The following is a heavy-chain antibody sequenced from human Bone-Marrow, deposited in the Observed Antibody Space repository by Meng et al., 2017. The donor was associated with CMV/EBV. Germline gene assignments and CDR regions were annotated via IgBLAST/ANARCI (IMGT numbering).Heavy chain of an antibody. CDR2: ISGSGGST. D-gene: IGHD4-11*01. CDR3: ARDHVLQYAARDYYYYGMDV. CDR1: GFTFRSYA. J-gene: IGHJ6*02. V-gene: IGHV3-23*01. Sequence: GESLKISCADSGFTFRSYAMSWVRQAPGKGLEWVSAISGSGGSTYYADSVKGRFTISRDNSKNTLYLQMNSLRAEDTAVYYCARDHVLQYAARDYYYYGMDVWGQGTTVTVSS.